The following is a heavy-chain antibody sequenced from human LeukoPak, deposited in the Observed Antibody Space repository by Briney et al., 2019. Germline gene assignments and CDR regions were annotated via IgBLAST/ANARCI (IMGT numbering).Heavy chain of an antibody. D-gene: IGHD1-26*01. CDR2: IIPIFGTA. CDR1: GGTFNSYA. J-gene: IGHJ5*02. V-gene: IGHV1-69*13. Sequence: SVKVSCKASGGTFNSYAISWVRQAPGQGLEWMGEIIPIFGTANYAQKFQGRVTITADESTSTAYMELSSLRSEDTAVYYCARDRTTYKVGATGFDPWGQGTLVTVSS. CDR3: ARDRTTYKVGATGFDP.